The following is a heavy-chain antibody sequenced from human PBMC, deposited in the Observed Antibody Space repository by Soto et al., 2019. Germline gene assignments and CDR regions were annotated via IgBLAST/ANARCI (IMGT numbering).Heavy chain of an antibody. J-gene: IGHJ4*02. V-gene: IGHV3-7*01. CDR1: GFTFSTYW. Sequence: EVQLVESGGDLVQPGGSLRLSCAASGFTFSTYWMIWVRQAPGKGLEWVANIKPDGSGTYYMDSVKGRFTISRDNAKNSLYLQMNSLRAEDTAVYYCARARYCSGTTCLPLYWGQGTLVTVSS. D-gene: IGHD2-2*01. CDR3: ARARYCSGTTCLPLY. CDR2: IKPDGSGT.